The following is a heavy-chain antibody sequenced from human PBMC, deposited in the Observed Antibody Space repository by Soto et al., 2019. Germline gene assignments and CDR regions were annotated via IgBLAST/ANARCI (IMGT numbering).Heavy chain of an antibody. CDR1: GFTVSSNY. CDR2: IYSGGST. Sequence: GGSLRLSCAASGFTVSSNYMSWVRQAPGKGLEWVSVIYSGGSTYYADSVKGRFTISRDNSKNTLYLQMNSLRAEDTAVYYCARSGTVTTGPLIDYWGQGTLVTVSS. J-gene: IGHJ4*02. V-gene: IGHV3-53*01. CDR3: ARSGTVTTGPLIDY. D-gene: IGHD4-17*01.